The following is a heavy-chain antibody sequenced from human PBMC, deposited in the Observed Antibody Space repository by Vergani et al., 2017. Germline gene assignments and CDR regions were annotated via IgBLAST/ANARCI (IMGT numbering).Heavy chain of an antibody. Sequence: QVQLQESGPGLVKPSETLSLTCAVSGYSISSGYYWGWIRQPPGKGLEWIGSIYHSGSTYYNPSLKSRVTISVDTSKNQFSLKLSSVTAADTAVYYCARVLEMATINYWGQGTLVTVSS. CDR1: GYSISSGYY. CDR2: IYHSGST. J-gene: IGHJ4*02. CDR3: ARVLEMATINY. D-gene: IGHD5-24*01. V-gene: IGHV4-38-2*01.